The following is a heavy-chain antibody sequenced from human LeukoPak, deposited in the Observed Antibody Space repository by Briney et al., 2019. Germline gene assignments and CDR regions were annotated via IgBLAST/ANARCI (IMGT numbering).Heavy chain of an antibody. CDR2: INHSGST. D-gene: IGHD3-10*01. CDR3: ARRGVSWSRPSFDY. Sequence: PSETLSLTCAVYGGSFSGYYWSWIRQPPGEGLEWIGEINHSGSTNYNPSLKSRVTISVDTSKNQFSLKLSSVTAADTAVYYCARRGVSWSRPSFDYWGQGTLVTVSS. CDR1: GGSFSGYY. J-gene: IGHJ4*02. V-gene: IGHV4-34*01.